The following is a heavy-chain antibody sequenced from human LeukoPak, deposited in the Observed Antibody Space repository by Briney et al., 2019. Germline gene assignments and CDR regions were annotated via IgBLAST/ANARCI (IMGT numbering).Heavy chain of an antibody. CDR2: ISAYSGNT. D-gene: IGHD5-18*01. CDR1: GYTFNSHG. CDR3: ARDRGYSYGLDC. J-gene: IGHJ4*02. V-gene: IGHV1-18*01. Sequence: ASVKVSCKTSGYTFNSHGFSWVRQAPGQGLEWMGWISAYSGNTDHAQKFQGRLTMTTDTSTSTAYMDLRSLRSDDTAVYYCARDRGYSYGLDCWGQGTLVTVSS.